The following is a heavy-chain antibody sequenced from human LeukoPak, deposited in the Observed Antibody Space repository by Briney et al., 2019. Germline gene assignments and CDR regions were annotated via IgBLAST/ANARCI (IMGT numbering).Heavy chain of an antibody. CDR3: ARGVRGVIPCDY. V-gene: IGHV4-39*01. CDR2: IYYSGST. D-gene: IGHD3-10*01. J-gene: IGHJ4*02. CDR1: GGSISSSSYY. Sequence: SETLSLTCTISGGSISSSSYYWGWICQPPGKGLEWIGSIYYSGSTYYNPSLKSRVTISVDTSKNQFSLKLSSVTAADTAVYYCARGVRGVIPCDYWGQGTLVTVSS.